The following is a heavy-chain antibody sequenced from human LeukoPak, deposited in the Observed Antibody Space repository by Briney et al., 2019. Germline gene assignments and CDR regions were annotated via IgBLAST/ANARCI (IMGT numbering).Heavy chain of an antibody. Sequence: GGSLRLSCAASGFTISPYWMSWVRQAPGKGLEWVANIKQDGSEKYYVDPVKGRFAISRDNAKNSVYLQMNGLRAEDTAVYYCARENTAVPGGDCWGQGTLVTVSS. CDR2: IKQDGSEK. V-gene: IGHV3-7*01. J-gene: IGHJ4*02. D-gene: IGHD5-18*01. CDR3: ARENTAVPGGDC. CDR1: GFTISPYW.